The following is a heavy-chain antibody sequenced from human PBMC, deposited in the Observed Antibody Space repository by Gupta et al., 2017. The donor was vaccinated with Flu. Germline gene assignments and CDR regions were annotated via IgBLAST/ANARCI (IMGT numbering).Heavy chain of an antibody. J-gene: IGHJ6*02. Sequence: QVQLQQWGAGLLKPSETLSLTCAVYGGSFSGYYWSWIRQPPGKGLEWIGEINYSGRKNHNPAPKSRVNISADTDNNKFSRKMSCVKAEDKAVYYCAEGHYYYYGMDGWHQGNRFTVS. CDR1: GGSFSGYY. V-gene: IGHV4-34*01. CDR2: INYSGRK. CDR3: AEGHYYYYGMDG.